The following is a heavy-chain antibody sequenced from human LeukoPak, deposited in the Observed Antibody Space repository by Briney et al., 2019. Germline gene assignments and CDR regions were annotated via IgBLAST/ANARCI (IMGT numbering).Heavy chain of an antibody. CDR1: GYTFTSYA. Sequence: ASVKVSCKASGYTFTSYAMHWVRQAPGQRLEWMGWINAGNGNTKYSQKFQGRVTITRDTSASTAYMELSSLRSEDTAVYYCARGTLGSGSYYMELSVWGQGTTVTVSS. V-gene: IGHV1-3*01. D-gene: IGHD3-10*01. J-gene: IGHJ6*02. CDR2: INAGNGNT. CDR3: ARGTLGSGSYYMELSV.